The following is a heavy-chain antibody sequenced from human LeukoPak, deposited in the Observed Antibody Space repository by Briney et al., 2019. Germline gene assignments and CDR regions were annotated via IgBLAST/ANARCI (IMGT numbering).Heavy chain of an antibody. V-gene: IGHV3-21*01. D-gene: IGHD1-14*01. J-gene: IGHJ4*02. CDR1: GFTFSSYS. Sequence: GGSLRLSCAASGFTFSSYSMNWVRQAPGKGLEWVSSISSGNSYIYYADSVKGRFTISRDNAKNSLYLQMNSLRAEDTAVYYCARETRNGKPDFGYWGQGTLVTVSS. CDR3: ARETRNGKPDFGY. CDR2: ISSGNSYI.